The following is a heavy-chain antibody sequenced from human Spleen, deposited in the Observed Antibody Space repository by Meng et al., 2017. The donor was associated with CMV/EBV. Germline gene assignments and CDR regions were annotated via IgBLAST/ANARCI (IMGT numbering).Heavy chain of an antibody. Sequence: LVKVSCKASGGTFSKDVISWVRQAPGQGLEWMGWIILIPGRPKHAQKFQGRVTITADRSTSTAFMELTSLTSEDTAVYYCARSRGLSITPSRPPTYGMDVWGQRTTVTVSS. D-gene: IGHD2-15*01. J-gene: IGHJ6*02. CDR3: ARSRGLSITPSRPPTYGMDV. CDR2: IILIPGRP. CDR1: GGTFSKDV. V-gene: IGHV1-69*10.